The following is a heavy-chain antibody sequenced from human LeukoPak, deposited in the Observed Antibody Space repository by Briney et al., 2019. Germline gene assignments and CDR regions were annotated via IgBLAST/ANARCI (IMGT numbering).Heavy chain of an antibody. CDR2: IIPIFGTA. J-gene: IGHJ5*02. CDR3: AGAAAADLRFGWFDP. CDR1: GGTFSSYA. Sequence: SVKVSCKASGGTFSSYAISWVRQAPGQGLEWMGGIIPIFGTANYAQKFQGRVTITADESTSTAYMELSSLRSEDTAVYYCAGAAAADLRFGWFDPWGQGTLVAVSS. D-gene: IGHD6-13*01. V-gene: IGHV1-69*13.